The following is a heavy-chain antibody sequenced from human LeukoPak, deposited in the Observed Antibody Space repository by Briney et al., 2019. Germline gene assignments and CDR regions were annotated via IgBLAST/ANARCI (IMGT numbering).Heavy chain of an antibody. CDR1: GGSFSGYY. CDR2: INHSGST. D-gene: IGHD6-6*01. Sequence: PSETLSLTCAVYGGSFSGYYWSWIRQPPGKGLEWIGEINHSGSTNYNPSLKSRVTISVDTSKNQFSLKLSSVTAADTAVYYCARVDLIAARGNWFDPWGQGTLVTVSS. J-gene: IGHJ5*02. CDR3: ARVDLIAARGNWFDP. V-gene: IGHV4-34*01.